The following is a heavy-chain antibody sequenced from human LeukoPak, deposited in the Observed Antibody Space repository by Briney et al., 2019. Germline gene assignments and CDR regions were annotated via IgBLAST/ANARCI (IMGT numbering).Heavy chain of an antibody. J-gene: IGHJ4*02. V-gene: IGHV1-69*05. CDR1: GGTFSSYA. D-gene: IGHD5-24*01. CDR3: ARENVEMARIFFDY. CDR2: IIPIFGTA. Sequence: PVKVSCKASGGTFSSYAISWVRQAPGQRLKWMGGIIPIFGTANYAQKFQGGVTITTDDSTSTAYMGLSSLRSEDTSLYYCARENVEMARIFFDYWGQGTLVTVSS.